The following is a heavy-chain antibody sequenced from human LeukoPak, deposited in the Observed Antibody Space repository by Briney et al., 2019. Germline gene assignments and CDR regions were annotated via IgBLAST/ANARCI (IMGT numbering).Heavy chain of an antibody. CDR1: GGTFSSYA. CDR3: ARVSSSWLGDYMDV. Sequence: SVKVSCKASGGTFSSYAISWVRQAPGQGLEWMGGIIPIFGTANYAQKFQGRVTITADESTSTAYMELSSLRSEDTAVYYCARVSSSWLGDYMDVWGKGATVTVSS. V-gene: IGHV1-69*13. CDR2: IIPIFGTA. J-gene: IGHJ6*03. D-gene: IGHD6-13*01.